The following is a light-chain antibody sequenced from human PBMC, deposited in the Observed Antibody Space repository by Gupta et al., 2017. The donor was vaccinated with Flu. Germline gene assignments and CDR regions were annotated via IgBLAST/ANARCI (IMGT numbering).Light chain of an antibody. V-gene: IGLV2-8*01. Sequence: QSALTQPPSASGSPGQPVTISCAGTISDIGGYNLVSWYQQFPGKVPKLMIYEVYKRPSGAPDRFSGSTSGNTASLTVSGLQAEDEADYYCSGYAGANNVYVFGTGTKVTAL. CDR3: SGYAGANNVYV. CDR2: EVY. CDR1: ISDIGGYNL. J-gene: IGLJ1*01.